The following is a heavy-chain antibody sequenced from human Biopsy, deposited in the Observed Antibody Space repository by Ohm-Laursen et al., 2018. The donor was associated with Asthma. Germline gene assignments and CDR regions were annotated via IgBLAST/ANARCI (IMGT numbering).Heavy chain of an antibody. CDR1: GGSISSGGYS. CDR3: ARVKDGYNFDY. Sequence: TLSLTYAVSGGSISSGGYSWSWIRQPPGKGPEWIGYIYHSGSTYSNPSLKSRVTISVDRSKNQFSLKLSSVTAADTAVYYCARVKDGYNFDYWGQGTLVTASS. D-gene: IGHD5-24*01. J-gene: IGHJ4*02. CDR2: IYHSGST. V-gene: IGHV4-30-2*01.